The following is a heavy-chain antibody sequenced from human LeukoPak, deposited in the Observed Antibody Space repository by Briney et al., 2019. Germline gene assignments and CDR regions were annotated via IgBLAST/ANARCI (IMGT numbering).Heavy chain of an antibody. V-gene: IGHV3-30*04. Sequence: GGSLRLSCAASGFTFSTYTLHWVRQAPGKGLEWVAVMSYDVINEFYADSVKGRFTISRDNSKNTLYLQMNSLRVEDTAVYYCAREYISGWYDYWGQGTLVTVSS. CDR3: AREYISGWYDY. J-gene: IGHJ4*02. D-gene: IGHD6-19*01. CDR2: MSYDVINE. CDR1: GFTFSTYT.